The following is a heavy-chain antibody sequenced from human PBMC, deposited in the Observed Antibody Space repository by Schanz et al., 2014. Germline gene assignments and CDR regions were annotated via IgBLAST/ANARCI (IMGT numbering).Heavy chain of an antibody. CDR3: ASVIMVAGNHRDGRDV. D-gene: IGHD6-19*01. Sequence: QVQLVESGGGVVQPGRSLRLSCAASGFTFSNHGMHWVRQSPGKGLEWVALIWYDGSNEYYADSVKGRFTISRDNAKNSLYLQMNSLRDGDTAVYYCASVIMVAGNHRDGRDVWGQGTTVIVSS. CDR2: IWYDGSNE. J-gene: IGHJ6*02. V-gene: IGHV3-33*03. CDR1: GFTFSNHG.